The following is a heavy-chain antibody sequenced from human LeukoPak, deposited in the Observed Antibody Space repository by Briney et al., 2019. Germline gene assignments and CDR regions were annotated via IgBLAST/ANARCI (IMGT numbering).Heavy chain of an antibody. Sequence: SETLSLTCIVSGASFNTGDYYWNWIGQHPGKGLEWIGYIYNSGSTYYNPSLKSRVTISVDTSKNHFSLRLTSVTAADSAVYYCARGATSDSWGQGTLVTVSS. V-gene: IGHV4-31*03. CDR3: ARGATSDS. CDR2: IYNSGST. CDR1: GASFNTGDYY. J-gene: IGHJ4*02.